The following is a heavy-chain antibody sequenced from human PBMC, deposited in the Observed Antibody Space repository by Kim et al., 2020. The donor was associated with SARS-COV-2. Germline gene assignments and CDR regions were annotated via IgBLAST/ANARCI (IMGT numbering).Heavy chain of an antibody. V-gene: IGHV1-46*01. CDR3: ARTTMVRGVNAYYYYYGMDV. CDR1: GYTFTSYY. J-gene: IGHJ6*02. D-gene: IGHD3-10*01. Sequence: ASVKVSCKASGYTFTSYYMHWVRQAPGQGLEWMGIINPSGGSTSYAQKFQGRVTMTRDTSTSTVYMELSSLRSEDTAVYYCARTTMVRGVNAYYYYYGMDVWGQGTTVTVSS. CDR2: INPSGGST.